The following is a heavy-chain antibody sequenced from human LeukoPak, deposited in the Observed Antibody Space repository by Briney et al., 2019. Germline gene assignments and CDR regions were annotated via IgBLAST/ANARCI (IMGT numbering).Heavy chain of an antibody. CDR3: VRDLGGRSGH. CDR1: GFTFSGYG. CDR2: INEDGSTT. D-gene: IGHD1-26*01. V-gene: IGHV3-74*01. Sequence: GGSLRLSCAASGFTFSGYGMHWVRQAPGKGLVWVSRINEDGSTTNYADSVKGRSTIFRDNAKNPLYLQMNSLRAEDTAVYYCVRDLGGRSGHWGQGTLVTVSS. J-gene: IGHJ4*02.